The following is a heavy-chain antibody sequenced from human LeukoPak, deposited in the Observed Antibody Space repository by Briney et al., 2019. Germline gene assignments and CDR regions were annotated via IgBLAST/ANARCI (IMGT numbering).Heavy chain of an antibody. Sequence: GGSLRLSCEASGFPFSGYNLHWVRQAPGKGLEWVALVSHDGPSKYYADSVKGRFTISRDNSKNTLYLQMNSLRAEDTAVYYCAKDGRGYSYGLVDYWGQGTLVTVSS. CDR1: GFPFSGYN. CDR3: AKDGRGYSYGLVDY. V-gene: IGHV3-30*04. J-gene: IGHJ4*02. CDR2: VSHDGPSK. D-gene: IGHD5-18*01.